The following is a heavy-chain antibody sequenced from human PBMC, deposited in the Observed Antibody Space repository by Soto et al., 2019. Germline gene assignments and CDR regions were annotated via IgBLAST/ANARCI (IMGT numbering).Heavy chain of an antibody. Sequence: GGSLRLSCAASGLTISSFPMSWVRQAPGEGLQWVSSISVDPGSTYYAESVKGRVTISRDNSKNTLYLEMHSLKADHTGFFYCAKDGMRGIHIGKWGQGTLVTVSS. CDR3: AKDGMRGIHIGK. J-gene: IGHJ4*02. D-gene: IGHD1-26*01. V-gene: IGHV3-23*01. CDR1: GLTISSFP. CDR2: ISVDPGST.